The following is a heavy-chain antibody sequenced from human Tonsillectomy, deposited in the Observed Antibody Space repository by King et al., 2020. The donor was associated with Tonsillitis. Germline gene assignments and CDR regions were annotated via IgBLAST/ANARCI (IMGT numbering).Heavy chain of an antibody. V-gene: IGHV4-59*01. CDR2: LYNTWST. CDR3: ARGLMAHFHF. Sequence: VQLQESGPGLVKPSETLSLTCTISGGSISSYYWSWIRQPPGKGLEWVGCLYNTWSTNYNQSLKSRVTISVDMSKNQFALKLSSVTAADTAVYYCARGLMAHFHFWGQGTLVPVSS. J-gene: IGHJ4*02. D-gene: IGHD5-24*01. CDR1: GGSISSYY.